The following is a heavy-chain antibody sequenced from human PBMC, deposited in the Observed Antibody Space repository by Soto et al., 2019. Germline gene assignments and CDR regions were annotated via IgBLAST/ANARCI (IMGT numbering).Heavy chain of an antibody. CDR3: ARRGQYCSTSSCRFDP. D-gene: IGHD2-2*01. Sequence: LKISCKASGYNFINYWIGWVRQMPGKGLEWMGIIYPGDSDTRYSPSFQGQVTISADKSISTTYLQWSSLKASDTAMYYCARRGQYCSTSSCRFDPWGQGTRVTVSS. V-gene: IGHV5-51*01. CDR2: IYPGDSDT. J-gene: IGHJ5*02. CDR1: GYNFINYW.